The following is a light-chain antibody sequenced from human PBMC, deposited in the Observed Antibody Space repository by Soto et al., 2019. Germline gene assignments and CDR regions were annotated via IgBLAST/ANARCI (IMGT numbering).Light chain of an antibody. CDR3: QQYGTSPLT. J-gene: IGKJ4*01. CDR2: DAS. V-gene: IGKV3-11*01. CDR1: LNVNSY. Sequence: EAVLTQSPATLSLSPGERATLSCRASLNVNSYLAWYQQTPGQAPRLLIYDASNRAAGIPARFSGSGSGTDFTLTISRLEPEDFAVYYCQQYGTSPLTFGGGTKVDIK.